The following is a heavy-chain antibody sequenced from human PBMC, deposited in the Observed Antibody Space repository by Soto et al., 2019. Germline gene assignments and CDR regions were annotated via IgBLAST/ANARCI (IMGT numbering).Heavy chain of an antibody. CDR3: AREVPAAIVDY. Sequence: EVQLVESGGGLVKPGGSLRLSCAASGFTFSSYSMNWVRQAPGKGLEWVSSISSSSSYIYYADSVKGRFTISRDNAKNALYLQMNSLGAEDTAVYYCAREVPAAIVDYWGQGTLVTVSS. J-gene: IGHJ4*02. D-gene: IGHD2-2*01. CDR2: ISSSSSYI. V-gene: IGHV3-21*06. CDR1: GFTFSSYS.